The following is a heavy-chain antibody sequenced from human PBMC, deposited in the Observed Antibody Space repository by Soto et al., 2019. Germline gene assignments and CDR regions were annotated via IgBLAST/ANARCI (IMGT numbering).Heavy chain of an antibody. Sequence: ETLSLTCTVSGGSISSYYWSWVRQAPGKGLEWVSAISGSGGSTYYADSVKGRFTISRDNSKNTLYLQMNSLRAEDTAVYYCANEAVLIDYWGQGTLVTVSS. CDR2: ISGSGGST. J-gene: IGHJ4*02. CDR1: GGSISSYY. CDR3: ANEAVLIDY. V-gene: IGHV3-23*01.